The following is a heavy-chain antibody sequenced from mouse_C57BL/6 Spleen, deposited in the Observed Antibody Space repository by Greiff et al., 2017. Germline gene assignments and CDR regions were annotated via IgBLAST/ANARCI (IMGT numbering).Heavy chain of an antibody. CDR3: ARNDYGSSSHYYAMDY. Sequence: QVQLQQPGAELVKPGASVKMSCKASGYTFTSYWITWVKQRPGQGLEWIGDIYPGSGSTNYNEKFKSKATLTVDTSSSTAYMQLSSLTSEDSAVYYCARNDYGSSSHYYAMDYWGQGTSVTVSS. CDR2: IYPGSGST. D-gene: IGHD1-1*01. CDR1: GYTFTSYW. V-gene: IGHV1-55*01. J-gene: IGHJ4*01.